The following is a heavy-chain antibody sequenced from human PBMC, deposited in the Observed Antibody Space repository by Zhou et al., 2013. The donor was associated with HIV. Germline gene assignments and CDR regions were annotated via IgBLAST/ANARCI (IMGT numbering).Heavy chain of an antibody. CDR1: GGSISSGGYY. CDR2: IYTSGST. D-gene: IGHD2-15*01. V-gene: IGHV4-61*09. CDR3: ARRSVVAALDY. J-gene: IGHJ4*02. Sequence: QVQLQESGPGLVKPSQTLSLTCTVSGGSISSGGYYWSWIRQPAGKGLEWIGHIYTSGSTNDNPSLKSRVTISVDTSKNQFSLKLSSVTAADTAVYYCARRSVVAALDYVGPGNPGPPSPQ.